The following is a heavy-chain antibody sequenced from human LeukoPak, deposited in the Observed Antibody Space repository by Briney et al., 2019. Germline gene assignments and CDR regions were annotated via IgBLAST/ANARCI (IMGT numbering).Heavy chain of an antibody. J-gene: IGHJ4*02. V-gene: IGHV3-21*01. CDR2: ISSSSYI. CDR3: ARDYRYYYDSSGYYLGY. D-gene: IGHD3-22*01. CDR1: GFTFSSYS. Sequence: GGSLRLSCAASGFTFSSYSMNWVRQAPGKGLEWVSSISSSSYIYYADSVKGRFTISRDNAKNSLYLQMNSLRAEDTAVYYCARDYRYYYDSSGYYLGYWGQGTLVTVSS.